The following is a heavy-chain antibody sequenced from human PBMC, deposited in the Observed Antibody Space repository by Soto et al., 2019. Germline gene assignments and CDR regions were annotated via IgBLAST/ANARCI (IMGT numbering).Heavy chain of an antibody. CDR3: AITKREVIAAAVTDRYGMDV. V-gene: IGHV1-46*01. CDR1: GCTFARCA. D-gene: IGHD6-13*01. CDR2: INPSGGST. Sequence: GPVKVSCKASGCTFARCAMHWVRQAPGQRLEWMGIINPSGGSTSYAQKFQGRVTMTRDTSTSTVYMELSSLRSEDTAVYYCAITKREVIAAAVTDRYGMDVWGQGTTVTVSS. J-gene: IGHJ6*02.